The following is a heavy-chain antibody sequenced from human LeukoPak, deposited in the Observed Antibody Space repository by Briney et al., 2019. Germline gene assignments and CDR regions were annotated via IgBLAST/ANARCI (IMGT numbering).Heavy chain of an antibody. CDR2: IYYSGST. Sequence: PSETLSLTCTVSGGSISSYYWSWIRQPPGKGLEWIGYIYYSGSTNYNPSLKSRVTISVDTSKNQFSLKLNSVTAADTAVYYCARGQYDVLTGSYYFNYWGQGTLVTVSS. V-gene: IGHV4-59*01. J-gene: IGHJ4*02. CDR3: ARGQYDVLTGSYYFNY. D-gene: IGHD3-9*01. CDR1: GGSISSYY.